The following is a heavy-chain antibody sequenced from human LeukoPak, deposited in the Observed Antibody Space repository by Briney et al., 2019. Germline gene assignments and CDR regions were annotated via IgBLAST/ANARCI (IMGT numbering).Heavy chain of an antibody. Sequence: PGGSLRLSCAASGFAFSSFGMHWVRQAPGKGLEWVAVISIDGSEKYYADSVKGRFTISRDNSKNTLYLQMNSLRGDDTAVYYCANPQSRSYDYLDYWGQGTLVTVSS. D-gene: IGHD5-12*01. CDR1: GFAFSSFG. CDR3: ANPQSRSYDYLDY. V-gene: IGHV3-30*18. CDR2: ISIDGSEK. J-gene: IGHJ4*02.